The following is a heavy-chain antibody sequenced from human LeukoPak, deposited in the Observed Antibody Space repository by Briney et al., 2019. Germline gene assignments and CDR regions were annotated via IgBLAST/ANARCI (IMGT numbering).Heavy chain of an antibody. CDR1: GFTFSDYY. Sequence: PGGSLRLSCAASGFTFSDYYMSWIRQAPGKGLEWVSYISSSSSYTYYADSVKGRFTISRDNAKNSLYLQMNSLRAEDTAVYYCARETRTLGVAATSWFDPWGQGTLVTVSS. D-gene: IGHD2-15*01. V-gene: IGHV3-11*06. J-gene: IGHJ5*02. CDR2: ISSSSSYT. CDR3: ARETRTLGVAATSWFDP.